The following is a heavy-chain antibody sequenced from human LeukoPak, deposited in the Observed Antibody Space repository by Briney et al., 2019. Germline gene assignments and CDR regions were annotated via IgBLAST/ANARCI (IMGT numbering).Heavy chain of an antibody. CDR3: AKRRSGNTGPFDD. CDR1: GFTLSSDA. Sequence: GRSLRLASAPSGFTLSSDALTWVRQAPGNWLGCVSGISGNNTYYADSVKGRFTISRDDSKNMLYLQMNNLRADDTAVYSCAKRRSGNTGPFDDWGQGTLVTVSP. CDR2: ISGNNT. V-gene: IGHV3-23*01. J-gene: IGHJ4*02. D-gene: IGHD1-26*01.